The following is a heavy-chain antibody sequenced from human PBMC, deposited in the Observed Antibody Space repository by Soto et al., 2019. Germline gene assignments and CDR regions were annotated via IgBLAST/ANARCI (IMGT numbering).Heavy chain of an antibody. CDR3: ARGGAVPTYYDILTGYPGLSFDY. CDR2: ISAYNGNT. V-gene: IGHV1-18*01. D-gene: IGHD3-9*01. J-gene: IGHJ4*02. Sequence: ASVKVSCKASGYTFTSYGISWVRQAPGQGLEWMGWISAYNGNTNYAQKLQGRVTMTTDASTSTAYMELRSLRSDDTAVYYCARGGAVPTYYDILTGYPGLSFDYWGQGTLVTVSS. CDR1: GYTFTSYG.